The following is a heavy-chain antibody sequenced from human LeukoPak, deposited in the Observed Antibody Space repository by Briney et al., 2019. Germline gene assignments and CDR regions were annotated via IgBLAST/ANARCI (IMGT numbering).Heavy chain of an antibody. CDR2: ISGSGGST. V-gene: IGHV3-23*01. CDR3: AKAGGYYGSGSYSISYGMDV. CDR1: GFTFSSYA. D-gene: IGHD3-10*01. Sequence: PGGSLRLSCAASGFTFSSYAMSWVRQAPGKGLEWVSAISGSGGSTYYADSVKGRFTISRDNSKNTLYLQMNSLRAEDTAVYYCAKAGGYYGSGSYSISYGMDVWGQGTTVTVSS. J-gene: IGHJ6*02.